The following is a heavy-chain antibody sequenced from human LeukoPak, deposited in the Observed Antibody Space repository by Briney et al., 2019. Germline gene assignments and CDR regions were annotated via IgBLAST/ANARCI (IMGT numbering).Heavy chain of an antibody. V-gene: IGHV3-33*06. Sequence: PGRSLRLSCAASGFTFSSYGMHWVRQAPGKGLECVAVIWYDGSNKYYADSVKGRFTISRDNSKNTLYLQMNSLRAEDTAVYYCAKDGKDYDYVWGSYRHLPRFDYWGQGTLVTVSS. CDR3: AKDGKDYDYVWGSYRHLPRFDY. D-gene: IGHD3-16*02. CDR2: IWYDGSNK. CDR1: GFTFSSYG. J-gene: IGHJ4*02.